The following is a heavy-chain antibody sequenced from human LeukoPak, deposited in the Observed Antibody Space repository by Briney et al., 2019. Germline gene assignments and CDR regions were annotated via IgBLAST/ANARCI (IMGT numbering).Heavy chain of an antibody. CDR3: AREDNVWNLLYNYYMDV. Sequence: GGSLRPSCAASGFIFSDYYMTWIRQAPGKGLEWVAHIDVRGDTILYADSVKGRFTISRDSAKNSLYLQMNSLRADDTAVYYCAREDNVWNLLYNYYMDVWGKGTTVTVSS. CDR2: IDVRGDTI. D-gene: IGHD1-1*01. CDR1: GFIFSDYY. V-gene: IGHV3-11*01. J-gene: IGHJ6*03.